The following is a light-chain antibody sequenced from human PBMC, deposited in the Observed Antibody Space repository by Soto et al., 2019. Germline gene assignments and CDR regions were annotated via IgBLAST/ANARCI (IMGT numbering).Light chain of an antibody. CDR2: EVN. CDR1: SSVIGAYDY. J-gene: IGLJ1*01. CDR3: RPFEPTSTYV. Sequence: QSALTQPASLSESPGQSITISCTGTSSVIGAYDYVSWFQQHPGKAPKLMISEVNNRRSGVSNRFSGSKSGNTAYRTIYGVRGGGGGEYCWRPFEPTSTYVF. V-gene: IGLV2-14*01.